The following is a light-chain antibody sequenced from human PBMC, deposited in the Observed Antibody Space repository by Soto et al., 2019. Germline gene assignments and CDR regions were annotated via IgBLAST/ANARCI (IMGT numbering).Light chain of an antibody. J-gene: IGKJ5*01. Sequence: EIVLTQSPATLSLSPGERATLSCRASQSVSSYLAWYQQKPGQAPRLLIYDASNRATGISARFSGSGSGTDFTFTISSLEPEDFAVYYCQQRSKWPPEVTFGQGTRLEIK. CDR2: DAS. V-gene: IGKV3-11*01. CDR3: QQRSKWPPEVT. CDR1: QSVSSY.